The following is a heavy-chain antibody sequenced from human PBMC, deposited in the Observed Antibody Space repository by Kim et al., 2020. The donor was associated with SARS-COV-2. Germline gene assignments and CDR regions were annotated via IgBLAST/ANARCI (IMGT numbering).Heavy chain of an antibody. J-gene: IGHJ6*02. Sequence: SETLSLTCTVSGGSISSYYWSWIRQPPGKGLEWIGYIYYSGSTNYNPSLKSRVTISVDTSKNQFSLKLSSVTAADTAVYYCARLLVVVVAGKQGYYYGMDVWGQGTTVTVSS. CDR2: IYYSGST. CDR1: GGSISSYY. D-gene: IGHD2-15*01. CDR3: ARLLVVVVAGKQGYYYGMDV. V-gene: IGHV4-59*01.